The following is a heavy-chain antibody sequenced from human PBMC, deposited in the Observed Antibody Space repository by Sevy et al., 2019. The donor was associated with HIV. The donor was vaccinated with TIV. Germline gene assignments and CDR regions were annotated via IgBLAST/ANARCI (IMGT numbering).Heavy chain of an antibody. D-gene: IGHD7-27*01. CDR3: ARKYWGSSAFYWYFDL. CDR1: GESFSDHY. CDR2: IYYRGTT. Sequence: SETLSLTCGVYGESFSDHYWSWVRQPPGKGLEWIGHIYYRGTTDYNPSLRSRVTISVDTSKSHLSLEMSSVTTADTAVYYCARKYWGSSAFYWYFDLWGRGTLVTVSS. J-gene: IGHJ2*01. V-gene: IGHV4-59*11.